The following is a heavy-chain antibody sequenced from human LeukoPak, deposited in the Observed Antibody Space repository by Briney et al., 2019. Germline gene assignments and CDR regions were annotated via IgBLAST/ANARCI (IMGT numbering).Heavy chain of an antibody. V-gene: IGHV3-66*01. J-gene: IGHJ4*02. Sequence: GGSLRLSCADSGFTVSSNYMRWFRQAPGKGLEWVSVIYSGGSTHYADSVKGRFTISRDNSKNTLYLQMNSLRAEDTAVHYCARDRLHYDSLTGYPADWGQGTLVTVSS. CDR2: IYSGGST. CDR3: ARDRLHYDSLTGYPAD. D-gene: IGHD3-9*01. CDR1: GFTVSSNY.